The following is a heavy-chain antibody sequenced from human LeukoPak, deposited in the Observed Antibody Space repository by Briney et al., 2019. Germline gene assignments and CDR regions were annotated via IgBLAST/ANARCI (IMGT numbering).Heavy chain of an antibody. CDR3: ARDRRDYYDSSGYYFSYWYFDL. Sequence: ASVKVSCKASGYTFTSYYMHWVRQAPAQGLEWMGIINPSGGSTSYAQKFQGRVTMTRDTSTSTVYMELSSLRSEDTAVYYCARDRRDYYDSSGYYFSYWYFDLWGRGTLVTVSS. CDR1: GYTFTSYY. D-gene: IGHD3-22*01. V-gene: IGHV1-46*01. J-gene: IGHJ2*01. CDR2: INPSGGST.